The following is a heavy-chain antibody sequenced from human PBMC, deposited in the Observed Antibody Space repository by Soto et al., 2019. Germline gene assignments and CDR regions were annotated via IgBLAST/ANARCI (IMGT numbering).Heavy chain of an antibody. V-gene: IGHV1-69*11. Sequence: ASVKVSCKASGGTFSSYVISWVRQAPGQGLEWMGRIIPALGTATYAQKFQGRVTITADESATTVYMELNSLRSEDTAVYYCARPDFGDYWYFDLWGRGTLVTVSS. CDR3: ARPDFGDYWYFDL. J-gene: IGHJ2*01. CDR1: GGTFSSYV. D-gene: IGHD4-17*01. CDR2: IIPALGTA.